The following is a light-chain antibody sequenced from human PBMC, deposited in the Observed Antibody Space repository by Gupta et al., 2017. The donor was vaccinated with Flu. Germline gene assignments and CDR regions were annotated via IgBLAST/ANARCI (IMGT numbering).Light chain of an antibody. CDR3: MQGAHCPWA. CDR1: LGLVHSDGNTY. J-gene: IGKJ1*01. Sequence: VVMXXSSLSXLVXXGQPASIFCRSSLGLVHSDGNTYLHWFQQRPCQSPRRLIYQVSYRESGVPNRFSGSGSGTYFTLRISRVEADDVGVYYCMQGAHCPWAFGQGTKVEIK. CDR2: QVS. V-gene: IGKV2-30*02.